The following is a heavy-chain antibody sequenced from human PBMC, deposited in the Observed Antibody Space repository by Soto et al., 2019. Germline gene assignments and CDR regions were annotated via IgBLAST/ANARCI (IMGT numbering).Heavy chain of an antibody. CDR3: ARLYCSGGNCYSSGADP. D-gene: IGHD2-15*01. V-gene: IGHV4-39*02. J-gene: IGHJ5*02. Sequence: SETLSLTCTVSGGSIISPTYYWGWIRQPPGKGLEWIGSIYFSGTTYYNPSLKSRVTISVDTSKNHFSLKLGSVTAADTAVYFCARLYCSGGNCYSSGADPWGQGTLVTVSS. CDR2: IYFSGTT. CDR1: GGSIISPTYY.